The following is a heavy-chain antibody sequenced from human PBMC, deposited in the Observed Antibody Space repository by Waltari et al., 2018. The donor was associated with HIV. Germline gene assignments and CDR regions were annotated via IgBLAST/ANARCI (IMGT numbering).Heavy chain of an antibody. CDR1: GGSISSSSYY. CDR2: IYYSGRA. V-gene: IGHV4-39*07. D-gene: IGHD2-15*01. Sequence: QLQLQESGPGLVKPSETLSLTCTVSGGSISSSSYYWGWIRQPPGKGLEWIGSIYYSGRAFYNPSRKRRVTISVETSKSQFSLKLSSVTAADTAVYYCAREVRAIYVVVVDDGMDIWGQGTTVTVCS. CDR3: AREVRAIYVVVVDDGMDI. J-gene: IGHJ6*02.